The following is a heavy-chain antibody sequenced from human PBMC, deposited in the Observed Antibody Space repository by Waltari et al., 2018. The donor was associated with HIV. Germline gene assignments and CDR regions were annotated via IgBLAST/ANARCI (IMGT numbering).Heavy chain of an antibody. Sequence: QVQLQESGPGLVKPSQNLSLTCTVSGGSISSGSYYWSWIRQPAGKGLEWIGRIYTSGSTNYNPSLKSRVTISVDTSKNQFSLKLSSVTAADTAVYYCAGGMIFGVVTGSYWGQGTLVTVSS. D-gene: IGHD3-3*01. V-gene: IGHV4-61*02. J-gene: IGHJ4*02. CDR1: GGSISSGSYY. CDR3: AGGMIFGVVTGSY. CDR2: IYTSGST.